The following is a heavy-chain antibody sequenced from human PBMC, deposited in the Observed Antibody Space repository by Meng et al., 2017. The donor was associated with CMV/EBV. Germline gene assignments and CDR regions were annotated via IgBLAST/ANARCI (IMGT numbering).Heavy chain of an antibody. CDR1: SSNW. CDR2: VYHSGST. J-gene: IGHJ5*02. D-gene: IGHD2-2*01. Sequence: SSNWGGWGRQPPGKGVEWIGEVYHSGSTNYNPSLKSRVTISVDKSKNQFSLKLSSVTAADTAVYYCARGKDCSSTSCYLKGDNWFDPWGQGTLVTVSS. V-gene: IGHV4-4*02. CDR3: ARGKDCSSTSCYLKGDNWFDP.